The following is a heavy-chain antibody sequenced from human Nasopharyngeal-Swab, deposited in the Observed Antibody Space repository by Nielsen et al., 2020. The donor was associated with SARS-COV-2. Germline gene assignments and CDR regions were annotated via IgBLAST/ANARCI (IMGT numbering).Heavy chain of an antibody. D-gene: IGHD2-15*01. CDR1: GYTFTNYD. V-gene: IGHV1-8*01. CDR2: MSPNNINT. Sequence: ASVKVSCKASGYTFTNYDINWVRQAPGQGLEWMGWMSPNNINTGYAQKFQGRVTLTRDTSISTAYMELTSLRSDDTAVYYCAKDSRRGVVVAAEFYFDSWGQGTLVTVSS. CDR3: AKDSRRGVVVAAEFYFDS. J-gene: IGHJ4*02.